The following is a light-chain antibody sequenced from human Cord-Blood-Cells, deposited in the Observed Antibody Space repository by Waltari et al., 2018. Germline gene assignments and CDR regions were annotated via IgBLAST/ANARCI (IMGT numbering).Light chain of an antibody. V-gene: IGKV3-11*01. CDR1: QSVSSY. CDR2: DAS. CDR3: QQRSNWPPLT. Sequence: EIVLTQSPATLSLSPGERATLSCRASQSVSSYLAWYQQQPGQAPGLLIYDASNRATGIPARFSGSGSGTDFTLTISSLEPEDFAVYYCQQRSNWPPLTFGGGTKVEIK. J-gene: IGKJ4*01.